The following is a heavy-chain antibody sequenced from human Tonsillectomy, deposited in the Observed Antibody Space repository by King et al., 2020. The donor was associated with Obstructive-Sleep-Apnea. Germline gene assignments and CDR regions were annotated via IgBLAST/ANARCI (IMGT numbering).Heavy chain of an antibody. J-gene: IGHJ4*02. Sequence: QLQESGPGLVKPSEALSLTCTVSGDSINNNNYYWGWIRQPPGKGLEWIGSIYYSGSTNYNPSLKCRVTISVDTSKNQLSLKLSSVTAADTAVYYCAREGRYSGYGFDWGQGTLVTVSS. CDR3: AREGRYSGYGFD. V-gene: IGHV4-39*07. CDR1: GDSINNNNYY. D-gene: IGHD5-12*01. CDR2: IYYSGST.